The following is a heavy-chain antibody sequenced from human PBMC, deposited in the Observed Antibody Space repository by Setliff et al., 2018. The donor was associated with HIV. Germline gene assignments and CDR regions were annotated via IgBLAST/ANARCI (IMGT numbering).Heavy chain of an antibody. CDR2: AHYSGSN. CDR1: GGSIRSYY. D-gene: IGHD6-13*01. J-gene: IGHJ5*02. CDR3: ARVTSSSRGVSNWFDP. Sequence: SETLSLTCTVSGGSIRSYYWSWIRQPPGKGLEWLGHAHYSGSNKNNPALRSRISMAVDTSKNQFSLKLSSVTAADTAVYYCARVTSSSRGVSNWFDPWGQGTLVTVSS. V-gene: IGHV4-59*01.